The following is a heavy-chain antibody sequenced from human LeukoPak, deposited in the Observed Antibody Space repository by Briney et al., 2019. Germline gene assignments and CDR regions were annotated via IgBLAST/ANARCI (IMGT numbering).Heavy chain of an antibody. CDR3: AKESGKFDY. CDR1: GRNSDDSA. V-gene: IGHV3-43*02. J-gene: IGHJ4*02. CDR2: IRADGGST. Sequence: GGSLRLSCVASGRNSDDSAMHWVRQAPGKGLEWVSLIRADGGSTFSADSVKGRFNLSRDNSKNSLHLEMNSLRRDDTAMYYCAKESGKFDYWGQGTLVAVSS.